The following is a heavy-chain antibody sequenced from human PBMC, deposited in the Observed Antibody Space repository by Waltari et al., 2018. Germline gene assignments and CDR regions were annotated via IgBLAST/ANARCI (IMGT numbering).Heavy chain of an antibody. D-gene: IGHD2-15*01. Sequence: QLQQSGPGLVKPPATLPLTCAVPGYSMSSTYWGRWVRQAPGKGLEWISQFNGSGKTTYNPSFASRVSVTLQTSVNQCSLRVTSATAADTAVYYCGRDRGRGLYLDSWGQGTLVTVSP. J-gene: IGHJ4*02. V-gene: IGHV4-4*03. CDR2: FNGSGKT. CDR1: GYSMSSTYW. CDR3: GRDRGRGLYLDS.